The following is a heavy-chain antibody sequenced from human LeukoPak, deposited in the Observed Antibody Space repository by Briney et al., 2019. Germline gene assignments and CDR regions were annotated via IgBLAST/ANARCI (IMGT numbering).Heavy chain of an antibody. J-gene: IGHJ4*02. CDR2: ISAYNGNT. V-gene: IGHV1-18*04. CDR3: ARAPITMVRGVILDFDY. Sequence: ASVKVSCKASGYTFTSYGISWVRQAPGQGREWMGWISAYNGNTNYAQKLQGRVTMTTDTSTSTAYMELRSLRSDDTAVYYCARAPITMVRGVILDFDYWGQGTLVTVSS. CDR1: GYTFTSYG. D-gene: IGHD3-10*01.